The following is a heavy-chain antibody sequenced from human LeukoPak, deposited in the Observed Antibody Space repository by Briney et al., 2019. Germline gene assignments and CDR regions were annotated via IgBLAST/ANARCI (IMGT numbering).Heavy chain of an antibody. Sequence: SQTLSLTCTVSGGSISSGYYYWSWIRQPPGKGLEWIGYIYYSGSTYYNPSLKSRVTISVNTSKNQFSLKLSSVTAADTAVYYCARALVSSGPEDYWGQGTLVTVSS. D-gene: IGHD3-22*01. CDR3: ARALVSSGPEDY. J-gene: IGHJ4*02. V-gene: IGHV4-30-4*01. CDR1: GGSISSGYYY. CDR2: IYYSGST.